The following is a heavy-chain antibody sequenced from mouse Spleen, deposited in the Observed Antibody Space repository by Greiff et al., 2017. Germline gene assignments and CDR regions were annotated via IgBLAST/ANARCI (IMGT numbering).Heavy chain of an antibody. CDR1: GYTFTNYW. V-gene: IGHV1-63*02. CDR3: ARSLITTVVAPFDY. D-gene: IGHD1-1*01. CDR2: IYPGGGYT. J-gene: IGHJ2*01. Sequence: VQLQQSGAELVRPGTSVKISCKASGYTFTNYWLGWVKQRPGHGLEWIGDIYPGGGYTNNTEKLKGKGTLTADTSSSTAYMQLSSLTSAYSAVYFCARSLITTVVAPFDYWGQGTTLTVSS.